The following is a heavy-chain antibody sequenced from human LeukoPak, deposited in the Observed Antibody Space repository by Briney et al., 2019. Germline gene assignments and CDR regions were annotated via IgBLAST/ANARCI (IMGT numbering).Heavy chain of an antibody. CDR1: GFSLSTSGVG. CDR3: AHRDYDILTGYYKNNWFDP. V-gene: IGHV2-5*02. Sequence: SGPTLVNPTRTLTLTCTFSGFSLSTSGVGVGWIRQPPEKALEWHARIYWDDDKRYSPSLKSRLTITKDTSKNQVVLTMTNMDPVDTATYYCAHRDYDILTGYYKNNWFDPWGQGTLVTVSS. CDR2: IYWDDDK. D-gene: IGHD3-9*01. J-gene: IGHJ5*02.